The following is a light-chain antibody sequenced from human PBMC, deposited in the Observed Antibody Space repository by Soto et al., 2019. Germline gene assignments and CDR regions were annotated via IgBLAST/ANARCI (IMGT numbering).Light chain of an antibody. CDR3: QSYDSSLGGYVV. Sequence: QSALTQPPSVSGAPGQRVTISCTGSSSNIGAGYDVPWYQQLPGTAPKLLIYGNSNRPSGVPDRFSGSKSGTSASLAITGLQGEGETDYYCQSYDSSLGGYVVFGGGTKLTVL. CDR2: GNS. J-gene: IGLJ2*01. V-gene: IGLV1-40*01. CDR1: SSNIGAGYD.